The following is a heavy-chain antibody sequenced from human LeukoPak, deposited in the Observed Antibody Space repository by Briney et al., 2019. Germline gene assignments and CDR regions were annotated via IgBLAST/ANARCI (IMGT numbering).Heavy chain of an antibody. CDR1: GGTFSSYA. CDR2: IIPILGIA. CDR3: ARHRAYYYDSSDEYYFDY. D-gene: IGHD3-22*01. Sequence: SVKVSCKASGGTFSSYAISWVGQAPGQGLEWMGRIIPILGIANYAQKFQGRVTITADKSTSTAYMELSSLRSEDTAVYYCARHRAYYYDSSDEYYFDYWGQGTLVTVSS. J-gene: IGHJ4*02. V-gene: IGHV1-69*04.